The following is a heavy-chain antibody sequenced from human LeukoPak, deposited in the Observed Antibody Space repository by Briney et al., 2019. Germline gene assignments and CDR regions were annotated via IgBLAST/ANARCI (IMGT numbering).Heavy chain of an antibody. D-gene: IGHD3-22*01. V-gene: IGHV4-59*01. CDR3: ARGVVVIGWFDP. CDR1: GVSISSYY. J-gene: IGHJ5*02. CDR2: IYYSGST. Sequence: SETLSLTCTVSGVSISSYYWSWIRQPPGKGLEWVGYIYYSGSTNYNPSLKSRVTISVDTSKNQFSLKLSSVTAADTAVYYCARGVVVIGWFDPWGQGTLVTVSS.